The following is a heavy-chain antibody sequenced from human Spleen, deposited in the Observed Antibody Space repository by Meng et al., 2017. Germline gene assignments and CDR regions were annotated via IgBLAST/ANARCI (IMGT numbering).Heavy chain of an antibody. V-gene: IGHV1-2*02. CDR3: ARGFVDSDY. Sequence: QVQPVPSGAEVKKPGASVKVSCKASGYSFSGYYIPWVRQAPGQGLEWMGWINPNGGATYSAQKFQGRVTMTRDTSISTAYMELSSLRSEDTAVYYCARGFVDSDYWGQGTLVTVSS. D-gene: IGHD2-15*01. CDR2: INPNGGAT. J-gene: IGHJ4*02. CDR1: GYSFSGYY.